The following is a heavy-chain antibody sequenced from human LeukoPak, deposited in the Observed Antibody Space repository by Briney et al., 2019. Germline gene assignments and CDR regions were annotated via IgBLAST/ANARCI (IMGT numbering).Heavy chain of an antibody. D-gene: IGHD5-24*01. J-gene: IGHJ4*02. CDR3: ASRERAATIENYFDY. CDR1: GGSISSGSYY. CDR2: IYHSGST. Sequence: SETLSLTCTVSGGSISSGSYYWGWIRQPPGKGLEWIGSIYHSGSTFYNPSLKSRVTISVDTSKNQFSLKLSSVTAADTAVYYCASRERAATIENYFDYWGQGTLVTVSS. V-gene: IGHV4-39*07.